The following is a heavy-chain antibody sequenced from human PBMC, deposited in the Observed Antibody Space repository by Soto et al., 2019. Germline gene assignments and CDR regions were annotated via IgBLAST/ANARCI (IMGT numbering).Heavy chain of an antibody. CDR2: INPNSGGT. CDR3: ARDYGDYDNWFDP. J-gene: IGHJ5*02. D-gene: IGHD4-17*01. V-gene: IGHV1-2*02. CDR1: GYTFTGYF. Sequence: ASVKVSCKASGYTFTGYFMHWVRQAPGQGLEWMGWINPNSGGTSCAQKFQGRVTMTRDTSISTAYMELTRLRSDDTAVYYCARDYGDYDNWFDPWGQGTLVTVSS.